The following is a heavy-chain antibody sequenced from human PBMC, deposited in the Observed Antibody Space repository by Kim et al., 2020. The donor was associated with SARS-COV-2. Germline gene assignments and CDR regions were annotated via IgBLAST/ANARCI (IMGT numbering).Heavy chain of an antibody. V-gene: IGHV3-33*01. CDR2: IWYDGSNK. CDR3: AREGLEEGIAAPLRDAFDI. J-gene: IGHJ3*02. D-gene: IGHD6-13*01. Sequence: GGSLRLSCAASGFTFSSYGMHWVRQAPGKGLEWVAVIWYDGSNKYYADSVKGRFTISRDNSKNTLYLQMNSLRAEDTAVYYCAREGLEEGIAAPLRDAFDIWGQGTMVTVAS. CDR1: GFTFSSYG.